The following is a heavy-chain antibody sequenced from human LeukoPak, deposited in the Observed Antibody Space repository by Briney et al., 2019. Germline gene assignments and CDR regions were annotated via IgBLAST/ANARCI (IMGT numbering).Heavy chain of an antibody. D-gene: IGHD6-13*01. CDR3: AREGYSSSWENWFDP. CDR1: GFTFSTYW. CDR2: LKQDGSEK. V-gene: IGHV3-7*01. Sequence: PGGSLRLSCVASGFTFSTYWMSWVRQAPGKGLEWVANLKQDGSEKYYVDSVKDRFTISRDNAKNSLYLQMNSLRAEDTAVYYCAREGYSSSWENWFDPWGQGTLVTVSS. J-gene: IGHJ5*02.